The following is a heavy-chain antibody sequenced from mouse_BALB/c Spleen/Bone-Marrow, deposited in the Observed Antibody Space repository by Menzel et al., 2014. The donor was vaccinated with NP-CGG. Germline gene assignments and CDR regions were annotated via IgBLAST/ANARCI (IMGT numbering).Heavy chain of an antibody. D-gene: IGHD1-1*01. Sequence: DVQLQESGAELVKPGASVKLSCTASGFNIKDTYMHWVKQRPEQGLEWIGRIDPANGNTKYDPKFQGKATITADTSSNTAYLQLSSLTSEDTAVYYRATLTTVVDAMDYWGQGTSVTVSS. J-gene: IGHJ4*01. CDR1: GFNIKDTY. V-gene: IGHV14-3*02. CDR3: ATLTTVVDAMDY. CDR2: IDPANGNT.